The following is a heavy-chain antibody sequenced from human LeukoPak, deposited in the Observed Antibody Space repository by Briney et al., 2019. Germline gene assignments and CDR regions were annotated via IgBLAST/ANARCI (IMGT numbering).Heavy chain of an antibody. CDR1: GGTFSSYA. CDR2: IIPIFGTA. Sequence: GASVKVSCKASGGTFSSYAISWVRQAPGQGLEWTGGIIPIFGTANYAQKFQGRVTITADESTSTAYMELSSLRSEDTAVYYCARYYDILTGLDYWGQGTLVTVSS. CDR3: ARYYDILTGLDY. V-gene: IGHV1-69*13. J-gene: IGHJ4*02. D-gene: IGHD3-9*01.